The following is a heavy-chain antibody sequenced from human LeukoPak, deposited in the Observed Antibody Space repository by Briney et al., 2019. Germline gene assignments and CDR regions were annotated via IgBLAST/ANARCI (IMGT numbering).Heavy chain of an antibody. Sequence: GESLKISCKGSGYSFTSYWIGWVRQMPGKGLEWMGIIYPGDSDTRYSPSFQGQVTISADKSISTAYLQWSSLKASDTAMYYCARSQGVAARRVDYFDYWGQGTLVTVSS. J-gene: IGHJ4*02. CDR2: IYPGDSDT. CDR1: GYSFTSYW. CDR3: ARSQGVAARRVDYFDY. V-gene: IGHV5-51*01. D-gene: IGHD6-6*01.